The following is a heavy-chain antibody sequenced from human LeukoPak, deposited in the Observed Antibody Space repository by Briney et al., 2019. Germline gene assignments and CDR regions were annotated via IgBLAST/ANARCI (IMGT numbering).Heavy chain of an antibody. CDR2: IYNGGST. J-gene: IGHJ5*02. Sequence: SQTLSLTCTVSGGSMSSGSYYWSWIRQPAGKGLEWIGRIYNGGSTSYNPSLKSRVTISVDTSKKEFSLKLNSVTAADTAVYYCARTDIVISPALFDPWGQGTLVTVSS. CDR1: GGSMSSGSYY. CDR3: ARTDIVISPALFDP. D-gene: IGHD3-16*02. V-gene: IGHV4-61*02.